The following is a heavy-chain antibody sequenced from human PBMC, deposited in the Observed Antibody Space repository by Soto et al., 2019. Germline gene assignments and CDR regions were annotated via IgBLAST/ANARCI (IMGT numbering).Heavy chain of an antibody. Sequence: RASVKVSCKASGGTFSSYAISWVRQAPGQGLEWMGGIIPIFGTANYAQKFQGRVTITADESTSTAYMELSSLRSEDTAVYYCARDSRQAYYYDSSGYHNFDYWGQGTLVTVSS. CDR1: GGTFSSYA. CDR3: ARDSRQAYYYDSSGYHNFDY. D-gene: IGHD3-22*01. J-gene: IGHJ4*02. V-gene: IGHV1-69*13. CDR2: IIPIFGTA.